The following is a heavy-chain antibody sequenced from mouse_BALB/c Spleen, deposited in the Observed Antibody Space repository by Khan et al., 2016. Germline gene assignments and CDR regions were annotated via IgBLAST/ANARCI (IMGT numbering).Heavy chain of an antibody. V-gene: IGHV1S34*01. CDR1: GYSFTGYY. CDR2: ISCYNGAT. Sequence: LVKTGASVKISCKASGYSFTGYYIHWVKQSHGKGLEWIGYISCYNGATNYNQKFRGTATYTVDTYHSTTYMPSNSLTSEDSPVHYCARGDYVGYYAMDYWGQGTSVTVSA. CDR3: ARGDYVGYYAMDY. J-gene: IGHJ4*01. D-gene: IGHD2-4*01.